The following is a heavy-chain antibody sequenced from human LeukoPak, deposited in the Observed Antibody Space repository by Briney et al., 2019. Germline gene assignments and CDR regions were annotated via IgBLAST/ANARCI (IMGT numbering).Heavy chain of an antibody. J-gene: IGHJ5*02. D-gene: IGHD3-16*02. CDR1: GFTFSSYW. V-gene: IGHV3-74*01. Sequence: PGGSLRLSCAASGFTFSSYWMHWVRQAPGKGLVWVSRINSDGSSTSYADSVKGRFTISRDNAKNTLYLQMNSLRAEDTGLYYCAKGDGINRYHWFDPWGQGTLVTVSS. CDR2: INSDGSST. CDR3: AKGDGINRYHWFDP.